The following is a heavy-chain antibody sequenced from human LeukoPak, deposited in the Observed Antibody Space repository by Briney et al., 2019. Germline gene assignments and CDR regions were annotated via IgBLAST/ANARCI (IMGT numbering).Heavy chain of an antibody. D-gene: IGHD3-22*01. J-gene: IGHJ5*02. V-gene: IGHV4-34*01. Sequence: SETLSLTCAVYGGSFSGYYWSWIRQPPGKGLEWIGEINHSGSTNYNPSLKSRVIISVDTSKNQFSLKLSSVTAADTAVYYCARGNERNYYDSSGPNWFDPWGQGTLVTVSS. CDR2: INHSGST. CDR1: GGSFSGYY. CDR3: ARGNERNYYDSSGPNWFDP.